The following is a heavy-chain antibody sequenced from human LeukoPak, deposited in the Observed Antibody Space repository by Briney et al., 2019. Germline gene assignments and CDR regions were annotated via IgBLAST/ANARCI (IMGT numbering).Heavy chain of an antibody. V-gene: IGHV3-30-3*01. CDR2: ISYDGSNK. Sequence: GGSLRLSCAASGFTFSHYAMQWVRQAPGKGLEWVAVISYDGSNKYYADSVKGRFTISRDNSKNTLYLQMNSLRAEDTAVYYCARQGIHLWFDFWGQGTLVTVSS. CDR3: ARQGIHLWFDF. CDR1: GFTFSHYA. J-gene: IGHJ4*02. D-gene: IGHD5-18*01.